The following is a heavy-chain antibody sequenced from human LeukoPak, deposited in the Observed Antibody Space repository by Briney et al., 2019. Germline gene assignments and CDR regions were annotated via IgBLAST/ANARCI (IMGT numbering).Heavy chain of an antibody. Sequence: SETLSLTCAVYGGSFSGYYWSWIRQPPGKGLEWIGEINHSGSTNYNPSLKSRVTISVDTSKNQFSLKLSSVTAVDTAVYYCARTQGYCGSTSCYPFDYWGQGTLVTVSS. D-gene: IGHD2-2*01. CDR2: INHSGST. V-gene: IGHV4-34*01. J-gene: IGHJ4*02. CDR3: ARTQGYCGSTSCYPFDY. CDR1: GGSFSGYY.